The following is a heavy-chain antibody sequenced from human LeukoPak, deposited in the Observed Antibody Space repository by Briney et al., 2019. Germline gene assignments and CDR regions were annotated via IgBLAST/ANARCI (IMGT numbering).Heavy chain of an antibody. CDR2: ISAYNGNT. J-gene: IGHJ1*01. CDR1: GYTFTSYG. CDR3: ARDLRRDSSGYYFQH. V-gene: IGHV1-18*01. Sequence: GASVKVSCKASGYTFTSYGISWVRQAPGQGLEWMGWISAYNGNTNYAQKLQGRVTMTTDTSTSTAYMELRSLRSDDTAVYYCARDLRRDSSGYYFQHWGQGTLVTVSS. D-gene: IGHD3-22*01.